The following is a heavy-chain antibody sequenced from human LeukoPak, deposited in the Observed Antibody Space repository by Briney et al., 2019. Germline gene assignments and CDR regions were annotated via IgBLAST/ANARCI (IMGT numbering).Heavy chain of an antibody. J-gene: IGHJ6*03. Sequence: TGGSLRLSCAASGFTFSSYSMNWVRQAPGKGLEWVSSISSSSRYIYYADSVKGRFTISRDNAKNSLYLQMNSLRAEDTAVYYCAGGRAVVYMDVWGKGTTVTVSS. CDR2: ISSSSRYI. CDR1: GFTFSSYS. D-gene: IGHD3-22*01. CDR3: AGGRAVVYMDV. V-gene: IGHV3-21*01.